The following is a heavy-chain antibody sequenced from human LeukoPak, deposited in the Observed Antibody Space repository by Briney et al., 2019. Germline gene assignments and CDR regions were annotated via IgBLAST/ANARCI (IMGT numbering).Heavy chain of an antibody. CDR3: ARVPSWKGYMDV. CDR1: GFTFSSYG. Sequence: GGSLRLSCAASGFTFSSYGMSWVRQAPGKGLEWVSAISGSGGSTYYADSVKGRFTISRDNSKNTLYLQMHSLRAEDTAVYYCARVPSWKGYMDVWGKGTTVTVSS. D-gene: IGHD1-1*01. V-gene: IGHV3-23*01. CDR2: ISGSGGST. J-gene: IGHJ6*03.